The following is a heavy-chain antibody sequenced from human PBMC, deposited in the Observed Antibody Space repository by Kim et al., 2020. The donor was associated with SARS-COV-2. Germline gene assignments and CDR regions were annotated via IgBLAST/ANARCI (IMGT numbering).Heavy chain of an antibody. D-gene: IGHD3-10*01. CDR3: ATLASYYYGSGSYYGNWFDP. Sequence: ASVKVSCKVSGYTLTELSMHWVRQAPGKGLEWMGGFDPEDGETIYAQKFQGRVTMTEDTSTDTAYMELSSLRSEDTAVYYCATLASYYYGSGSYYGNWFDPWGQGTLVTVSS. V-gene: IGHV1-24*01. CDR1: GYTLTELS. CDR2: FDPEDGET. J-gene: IGHJ5*02.